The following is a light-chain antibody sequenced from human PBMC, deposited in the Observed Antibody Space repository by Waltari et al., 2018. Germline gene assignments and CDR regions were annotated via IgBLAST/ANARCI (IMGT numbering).Light chain of an antibody. Sequence: EIVVTQSPATLSMSPGERATLSCRASQSVSSNLAWYQQTPGQAPRLLLYGASTRATGIPARFSGSGSGTEFTLTISSLQSEDFAVYYCQQYNNWPPYTFGQGTKLEIK. J-gene: IGKJ2*01. CDR2: GAS. CDR3: QQYNNWPPYT. CDR1: QSVSSN. V-gene: IGKV3-15*01.